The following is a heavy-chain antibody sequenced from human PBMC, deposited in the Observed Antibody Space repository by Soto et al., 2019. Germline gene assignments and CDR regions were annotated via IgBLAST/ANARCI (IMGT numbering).Heavy chain of an antibody. CDR3: ARDVASSSSSDALDI. J-gene: IGHJ3*02. CDR1: GFTFSSYS. D-gene: IGHD6-6*01. V-gene: IGHV3-21*01. CDR2: ISSSSSYI. Sequence: GGSLRLSCAASGFTFSSYSMNWVRQAPGKGLEWVSSISSSSSYIYYADSVKGRFTISRDNAKNSLYLQMNSLRAEDTAVYYCARDVASSSSSDALDIWGQGTMGTVSS.